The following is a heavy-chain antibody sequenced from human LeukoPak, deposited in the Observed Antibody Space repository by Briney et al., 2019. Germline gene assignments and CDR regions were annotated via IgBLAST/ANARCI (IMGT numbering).Heavy chain of an antibody. CDR1: GYTFTGHY. J-gene: IGHJ6*03. CDR2: ISPNSGDT. D-gene: IGHD6-19*01. Sequence: GASVKVSCKASGYTFTGHYMHWVRQAPGQGLEWMGWISPNSGDTDYAQRFQGRVTMTRDTSISTAYMELSRLRSDDTAVYYCARAALAVAGDYHYHYMDVWGKGTTVTVSS. V-gene: IGHV1-2*02. CDR3: ARAALAVAGDYHYHYMDV.